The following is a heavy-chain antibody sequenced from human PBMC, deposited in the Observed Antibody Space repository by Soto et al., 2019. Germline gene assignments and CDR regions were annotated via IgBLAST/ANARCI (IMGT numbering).Heavy chain of an antibody. Sequence: QVQLVQSGAEVKKPGASVKVSCKASGYTFTSYGISWVRQAPGQVLEWMGWISAYNGNTNYAQKLQGRVTMTTDTSTSTAYMELRSLRSDDTAVYYCARVVGTIFGVILAPYGMDVWGQGTTVTVSS. CDR3: ARVVGTIFGVILAPYGMDV. V-gene: IGHV1-18*01. CDR1: GYTFTSYG. CDR2: ISAYNGNT. D-gene: IGHD3-3*01. J-gene: IGHJ6*02.